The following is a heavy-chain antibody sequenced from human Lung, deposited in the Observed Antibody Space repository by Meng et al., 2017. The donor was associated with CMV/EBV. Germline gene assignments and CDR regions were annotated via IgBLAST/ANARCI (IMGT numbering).Heavy chain of an antibody. CDR1: GDSISSHY. J-gene: IGHJ4*02. D-gene: IGHD3-22*01. CDR3: ARGRTPAYYDSSGYYYY. CDR2: IHYSGSS. Sequence: SETLSLXXTVSGDSISSHYWSWIRLPPGKGLEWIGYIHYSGSSSYNPSLKSRVTMSLDTSTNQFSLKLRSVTAADTAVYYCARGRTPAYYDSSGYYYYGGQGTXVTVAS. V-gene: IGHV4-59*11.